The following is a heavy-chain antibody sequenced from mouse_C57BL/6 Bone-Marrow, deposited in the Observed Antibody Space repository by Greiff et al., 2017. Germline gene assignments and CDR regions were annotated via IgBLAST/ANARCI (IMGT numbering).Heavy chain of an antibody. J-gene: IGHJ3*01. V-gene: IGHV1-54*01. CDR1: GYAFTNYL. D-gene: IGHD4-1*01. Sequence: VKVVESGAELVRPGTSVKVSCKASGYAFTNYLIEWVKQRPGQGLEWIGVINPGSGGTNYNEKFKGKATLTADKSSSTAYMQLCSLTSEDSAVYFCARSKNWDSWFAYWGQGTLVTVSA. CDR2: INPGSGGT. CDR3: ARSKNWDSWFAY.